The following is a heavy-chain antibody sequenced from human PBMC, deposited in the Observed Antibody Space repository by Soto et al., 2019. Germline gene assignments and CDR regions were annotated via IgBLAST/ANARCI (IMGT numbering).Heavy chain of an antibody. V-gene: IGHV3-48*03. CDR3: ARIYAHLDY. CDR1: GFTFSGNE. Sequence: LRLSCAASGFTFSGNEIHWVRQAPGKGLEWVSYISIGGDTIYYADSVKGRFTISRDNAKSSLYLQMNSLRAEDTAVYYCARIYAHLDYWGQGTLVTVSS. D-gene: IGHD2-2*01. J-gene: IGHJ4*02. CDR2: ISIGGDTI.